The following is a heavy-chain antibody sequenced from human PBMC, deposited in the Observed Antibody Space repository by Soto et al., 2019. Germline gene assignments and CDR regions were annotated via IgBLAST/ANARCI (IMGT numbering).Heavy chain of an antibody. Sequence: AETLSLTCIVSGASISSRSSYWGWIRQPPGKGLEWVGTFYSGSTYNNPSLKSRVTISVDTSKNQFSLKLSSVAAEDTAIYYCATTRGIAVGGSFDHWGQGTLVTVSS. J-gene: IGHJ5*02. CDR3: ATTRGIAVGGSFDH. CDR1: GASISSRSSY. CDR2: FYSGST. V-gene: IGHV4-39*01. D-gene: IGHD6-13*01.